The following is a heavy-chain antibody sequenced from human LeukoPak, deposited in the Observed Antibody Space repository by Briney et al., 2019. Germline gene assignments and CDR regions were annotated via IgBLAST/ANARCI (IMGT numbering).Heavy chain of an antibody. J-gene: IGHJ4*02. CDR1: GFTFSSYG. V-gene: IGHV3-21*01. CDR2: VSSSSSYI. Sequence: GGSLRLSCAASGFTFSSYGMNWVRQAPGKGLEWVSSVSSSSSYIYYADSVKGRFTISRDNAKNSLYLQMNSLSAEDTAVYYCARGSATADWGQGTLVTVSS. CDR3: ARGSATAD.